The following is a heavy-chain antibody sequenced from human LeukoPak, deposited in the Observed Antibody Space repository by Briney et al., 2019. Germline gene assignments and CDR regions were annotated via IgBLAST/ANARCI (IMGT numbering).Heavy chain of an antibody. Sequence: ASVKVSSKASGYTFTGYYMHWVRQAPGQGLEWMGWINPNSGGTNYAQKFQGRVTMTRDTSISTAYMELSRLRSDDTAVYYCASASHDYGDYAWVYWGQGTLVTVSS. CDR3: ASASHDYGDYAWVY. J-gene: IGHJ4*02. CDR2: INPNSGGT. D-gene: IGHD4-17*01. CDR1: GYTFTGYY. V-gene: IGHV1-2*02.